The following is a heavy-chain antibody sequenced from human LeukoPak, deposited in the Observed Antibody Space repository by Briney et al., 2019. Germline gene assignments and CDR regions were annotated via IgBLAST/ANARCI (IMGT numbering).Heavy chain of an antibody. V-gene: IGHV3-21*01. CDR3: ARAVTVLTHGRGAFDI. Sequence: GGSLRLSCAASGFTFSSYSMNWVRQAPGEGLEWVSSIINKSSYIYYADSVKGRFTNSREKAQNSLYLQMNSLRAEDTAVYYCARAVTVLTHGRGAFDIWGQATKVTVPS. CDR2: IINKSSYI. D-gene: IGHD4-23*01. J-gene: IGHJ3*02. CDR1: GFTFSSYS.